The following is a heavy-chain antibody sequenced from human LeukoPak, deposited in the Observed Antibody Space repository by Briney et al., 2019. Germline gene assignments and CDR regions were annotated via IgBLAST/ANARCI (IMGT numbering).Heavy chain of an antibody. J-gene: IGHJ3*02. CDR2: INPNSGGT. CDR1: GYTFTGYY. CDR3: ARFRPQWLEGAFDI. Sequence: ASVKVSCKASGYTFTGYYMHWVRQAPGQGLEWMGRINPNSGGTNYAQKFQGRVTMTRDTSISTAYMELSRLRSDDTAVYYCARFRPQWLEGAFDIWGQGTMVTVSS. D-gene: IGHD6-19*01. V-gene: IGHV1-2*02.